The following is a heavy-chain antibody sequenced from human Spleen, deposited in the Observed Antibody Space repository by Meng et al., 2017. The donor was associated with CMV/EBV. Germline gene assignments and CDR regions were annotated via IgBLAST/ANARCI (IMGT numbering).Heavy chain of an antibody. CDR3: ARVGTYYDFWSGSRNYGMDV. CDR1: GGSISSSSYY. J-gene: IGHJ6*02. D-gene: IGHD3-3*01. Sequence: SETLSLTCTVSGGSISSSSYYWGWIRQSPGKGLEWIGNIYYSGSTNYNPSLKSRVTISVDTSRNQFSLKVNSVIAADTAVYYCARVGTYYDFWSGSRNYGMDVWGQGTTVTVSS. CDR2: IYYSGST. V-gene: IGHV4-39*07.